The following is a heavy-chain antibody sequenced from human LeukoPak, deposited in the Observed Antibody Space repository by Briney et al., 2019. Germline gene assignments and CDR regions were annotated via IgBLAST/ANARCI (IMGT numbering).Heavy chain of an antibody. V-gene: IGHV4-38-2*02. J-gene: IGHJ5*02. Sequence: PSETLSLTCTVSGYSISSGYYWGWIRQPPGKGLEWIGSIYHSGSTYYNPSLKSRVTISVDTSKNQLSLKLSSVTAADTAVYYCARGGYYDSGGYPSYGWFDPWGQGTLVTVSS. CDR1: GYSISSGYY. CDR2: IYHSGST. D-gene: IGHD3-22*01. CDR3: ARGGYYDSGGYPSYGWFDP.